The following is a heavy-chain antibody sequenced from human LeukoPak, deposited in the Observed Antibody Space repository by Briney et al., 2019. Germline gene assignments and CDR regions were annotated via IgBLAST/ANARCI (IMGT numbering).Heavy chain of an antibody. CDR2: IFQSGTT. CDR3: ARAPKRRLAPIIIRGDGYNLKTYFDY. J-gene: IGHJ4*02. Sequence: SETLSLTCTVSGDSITTYYWSWIRQPPGKGLEWIGYIFQSGTTKYNPSLKSRVTISVDTSKNQFSLKLSSVTAADTAVYYCARAPKRRLAPIIIRGDGYNLKTYFDYWGQGTLVTVSS. V-gene: IGHV4-59*12. D-gene: IGHD5-24*01. CDR1: GDSITTYY.